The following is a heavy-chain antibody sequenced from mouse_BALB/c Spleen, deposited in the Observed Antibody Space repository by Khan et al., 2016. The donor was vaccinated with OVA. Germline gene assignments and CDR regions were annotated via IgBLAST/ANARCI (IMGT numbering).Heavy chain of an antibody. Sequence: EVELVESGGGLVQPGGSRKLSCAASGFTFSAYGMAWIRQGPGKGPEWITFISSLAYNFYYADTVTGRFTISRENAKNNLYLEMNSLRSEDRAMYYGARGGTGGFSYWGQGTLVTVSA. J-gene: IGHJ3*01. V-gene: IGHV5-15*02. CDR3: ARGGTGGFSY. CDR1: GFTFSAYG. CDR2: ISSLAYNF. D-gene: IGHD3-1*01.